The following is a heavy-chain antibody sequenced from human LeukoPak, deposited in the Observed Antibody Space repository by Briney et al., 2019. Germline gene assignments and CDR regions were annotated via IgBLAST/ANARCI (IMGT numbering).Heavy chain of an antibody. V-gene: IGHV4-59*01. Sequence: SETLSLTCTVSGGSISSYYWSWIRQPPGKGLEWIGYIYYSGSTNYNPSLKSRVTISVDTSKNQFSLKLSSVTAADTAVYYCARAPSYDSPSYYYYYGMDVWGQGTTVTVSS. CDR1: GGSISSYY. D-gene: IGHD3-22*01. J-gene: IGHJ6*02. CDR2: IYYSGST. CDR3: ARAPSYDSPSYYYYYGMDV.